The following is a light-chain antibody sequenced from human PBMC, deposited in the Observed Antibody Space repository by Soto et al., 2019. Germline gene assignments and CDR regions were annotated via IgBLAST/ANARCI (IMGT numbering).Light chain of an antibody. V-gene: IGKV1-39*01. CDR3: QQSYSTLWT. J-gene: IGKJ1*01. CDR2: AAS. Sequence: DIQMTQTPSALSASVVDRFTITFLASQSISSYLNLYQQKPGKAPKLLIYAASSLQSGVPSRFSGSGSGTDFTLTISSLQPEDFATYYCQQSYSTLWTFGQGTKVDNK. CDR1: QSISSY.